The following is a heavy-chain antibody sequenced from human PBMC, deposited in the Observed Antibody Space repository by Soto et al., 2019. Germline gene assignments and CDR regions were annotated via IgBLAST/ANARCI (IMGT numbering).Heavy chain of an antibody. CDR2: ITPIFGTS. V-gene: IGHV1-69*01. D-gene: IGHD3-16*01. Sequence: QVQLVQSGAEVKKPGSSVKVSCKASGGTFSRYGISWVRQAPGQGPEWMGGITPIFGTSNYAQKFQGRVTIPGDEARSNASGGRGGQRYEDGAVYCGAGGRQKKAPPYGRDVGGQGTTVTVPS. CDR3: AGGRQKKAPPYGRDV. CDR1: GGTFSRYG. J-gene: IGHJ6*02.